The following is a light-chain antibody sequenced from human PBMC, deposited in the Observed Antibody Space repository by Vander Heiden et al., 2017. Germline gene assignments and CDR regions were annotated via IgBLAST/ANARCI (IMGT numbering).Light chain of an antibody. Sequence: QSALTQPASVSGSPGQSLTISCTGTSSDIATYNFVSWYQQHPGKAPKLIIYDVSNRPSGLSNRFSGSKSGNTASLTISGLQPEDEADYYCSSYRSTNTPVFGTGTKVTVL. J-gene: IGLJ1*01. CDR3: SSYRSTNTPV. V-gene: IGLV2-14*03. CDR1: SSDIATYNF. CDR2: DVS.